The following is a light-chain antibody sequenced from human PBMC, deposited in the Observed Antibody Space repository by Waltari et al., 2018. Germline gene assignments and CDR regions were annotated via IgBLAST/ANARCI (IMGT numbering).Light chain of an antibody. CDR3: QQYDISPLT. Sequence: EIVFTQSPGTLSLSPGDRATLSCRASQTVRTTYLAWYQQKPGQAPTLLIYGASSRATGIPDRFSGSGSGTDFSLTISSLEPEDFAVYYCQQYDISPLTFGGGTKVEIK. CDR2: GAS. CDR1: QTVRTTY. V-gene: IGKV3-20*01. J-gene: IGKJ4*01.